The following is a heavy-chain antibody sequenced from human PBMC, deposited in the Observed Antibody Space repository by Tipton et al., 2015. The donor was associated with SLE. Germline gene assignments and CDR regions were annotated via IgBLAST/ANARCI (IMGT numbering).Heavy chain of an antibody. Sequence: SLRLSCAASGFRFSDYSMQWVRQAPGKGPEYISYISPSGTTVYYADSAKGRFTISRDNDNNSLFLQMTSLRVGDTAVYYCARRSGSYGDYWGQGTLVTVSS. CDR3: ARRSGSYGDY. D-gene: IGHD3-10*01. CDR2: ISPSGTTV. V-gene: IGHV3-48*01. J-gene: IGHJ4*02. CDR1: GFRFSDYS.